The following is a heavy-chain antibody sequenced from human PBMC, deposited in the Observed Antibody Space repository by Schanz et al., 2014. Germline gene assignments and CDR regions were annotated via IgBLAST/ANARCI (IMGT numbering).Heavy chain of an antibody. CDR1: GYTFTSYS. J-gene: IGHJ4*02. CDR3: ARDFSAYVGNYFDY. V-gene: IGHV1-3*01. Sequence: QVQLVQSGAEVKKPGASVKVSCKASGYTFTSYSIHWVRQAPGRGLEWMGWINVGNGNMKYSQKFQGRVTMTTDTSTSTSYMELTSLRFDDTAVYYCARDFSAYVGNYFDYWGQGTLVTVSS. D-gene: IGHD5-12*01. CDR2: INVGNGNM.